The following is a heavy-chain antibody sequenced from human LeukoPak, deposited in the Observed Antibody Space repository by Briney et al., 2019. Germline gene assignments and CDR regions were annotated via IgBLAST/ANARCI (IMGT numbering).Heavy chain of an antibody. V-gene: IGHV1-18*01. CDR1: GYTFTSYG. Sequence: ASVKVSCKASGYTFTSYGITWVRQTPGQGLEWMGWISGYSDDTNYAQKFQGRVTMTTGTSTAYMELRSLTSDDTAVYYCARDHPLELERRAAFAGDYYYGMDVWGQGTTVTVP. D-gene: IGHD1-1*01. CDR2: ISGYSDDT. J-gene: IGHJ6*02. CDR3: ARDHPLELERRAAFAGDYYYGMDV.